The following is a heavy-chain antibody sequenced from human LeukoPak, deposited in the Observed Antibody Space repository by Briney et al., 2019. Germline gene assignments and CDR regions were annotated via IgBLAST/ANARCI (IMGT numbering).Heavy chain of an antibody. D-gene: IGHD4-17*01. CDR2: ISGSGGST. V-gene: IGHV3-23*01. CDR3: AKESTVTPGNVNWFDT. Sequence: PGGSLRLSCAASGFTFSDYYMSWVRQAPGKGLEWVSAISGSGGSTYYADSVKGRFTISRDNSKNTLYLQMNRLRAEDTAVYYCAKESTVTPGNVNWFDTWGQGTLVTVSS. CDR1: GFTFSDYY. J-gene: IGHJ5*02.